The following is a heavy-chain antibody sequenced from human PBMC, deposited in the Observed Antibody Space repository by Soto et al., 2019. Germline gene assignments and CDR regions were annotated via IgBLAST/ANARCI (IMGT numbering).Heavy chain of an antibody. D-gene: IGHD2-15*01. CDR1: GYSFTSYW. V-gene: IGHV5-51*01. Sequence: GESLKISCKGSGYSFTSYWNGWVRQMPGKGLEWVGIIYPGDSDTRYSPSFQGQVTISADKSISTAYLQWSSLKASDTAMYYCARQIVGVVAATPRRAFDIWGQGTMVTVSS. CDR2: IYPGDSDT. J-gene: IGHJ3*02. CDR3: ARQIVGVVAATPRRAFDI.